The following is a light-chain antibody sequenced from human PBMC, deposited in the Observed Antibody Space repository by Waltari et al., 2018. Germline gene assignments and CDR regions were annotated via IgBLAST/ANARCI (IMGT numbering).Light chain of an antibody. CDR1: TGAVTSGHY. CDR3: LLYSGGAHL. V-gene: IGLV7-43*01. Sequence: QTVVTQDPSLPVSPGGTVTPTCASSTGAVTSGHYPNWFQQKPGQAPRALLYATSNKYSGTPARFSGSLLGDKAALTLSGVQPEDGADYYCLLYSGGAHLFGRVTKLTVL. CDR2: ATS. J-gene: IGLJ2*01.